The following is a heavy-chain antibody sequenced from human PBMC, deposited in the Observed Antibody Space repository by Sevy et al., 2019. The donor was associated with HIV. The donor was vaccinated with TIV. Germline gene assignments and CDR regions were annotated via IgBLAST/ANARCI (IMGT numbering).Heavy chain of an antibody. V-gene: IGHV4-38-2*02. CDR2: IYHGGST. J-gene: IGHJ5*02. D-gene: IGHD2-15*01. CDR1: GYSISSGYY. Sequence: TETLSLTCTVSGYSISSGYYWGWIRQPPGKGLQWIGSIYHGGSTYYNPSLRSRVTVSVDTSKNQFSLKLSSVSATDTAVYYSARESGDLVDVVVAPRDWFDPWGQGTLVTISS. CDR3: ARESGDLVDVVVAPRDWFDP.